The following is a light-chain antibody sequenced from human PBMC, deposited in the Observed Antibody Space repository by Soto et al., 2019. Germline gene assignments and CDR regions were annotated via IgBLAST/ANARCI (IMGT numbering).Light chain of an antibody. V-gene: IGKV1-39*01. CDR1: QTITGY. CDR2: AAS. J-gene: IGKJ2*01. Sequence: DIQMTQSPSSLSASVGDRVTITCRASQTITGYLNWYQQRPGKAPKLLIYAASSLQSGVPSRFSGSGSCTDFTLTINSMQPEDFATYYCQQSHGIPYTFGQGTKLEIK. CDR3: QQSHGIPYT.